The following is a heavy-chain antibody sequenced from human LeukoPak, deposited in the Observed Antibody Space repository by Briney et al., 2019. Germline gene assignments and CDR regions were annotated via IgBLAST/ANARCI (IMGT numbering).Heavy chain of an antibody. V-gene: IGHV3-74*01. CDR1: GFTFSNYW. CDR2: INGEGGT. Sequence: PGGSLRPSCAASGFTFSNYWMQWVRQAPGKGLVWVSRINGEGGTSYADSVKGRFTISRDNAKNTVHLQMNSLRAEDTAVYYCARDLVYGSGSCGHWGQGTLVTVSS. CDR3: ARDLVYGSGSCGH. D-gene: IGHD3-10*01. J-gene: IGHJ4*02.